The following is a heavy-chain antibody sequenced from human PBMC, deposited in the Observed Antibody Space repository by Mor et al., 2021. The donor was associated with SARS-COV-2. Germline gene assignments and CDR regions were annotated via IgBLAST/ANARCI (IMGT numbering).Heavy chain of an antibody. CDR3: TTATNPYSSGWYGRIPVGY. D-gene: IGHD6-19*01. CDR2: IKSKTDGGTT. Sequence: GGIKSKTDGGTTDYAAPVKGRFTISREDSKNTLYLQMNSLKTEDTAVYYCTTATNPYSSGWYGRIPVGYWGRGTLVTV. V-gene: IGHV3-15*01. J-gene: IGHJ4*02.